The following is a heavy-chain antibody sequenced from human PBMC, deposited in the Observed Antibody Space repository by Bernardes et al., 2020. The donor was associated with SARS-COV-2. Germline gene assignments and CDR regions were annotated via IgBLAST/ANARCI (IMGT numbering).Heavy chain of an antibody. D-gene: IGHD3-10*01. V-gene: IGHV3-23*01. J-gene: IGHJ3*02. CDR2: ISGGGGAT. CDR3: VKDKRADSVTRGFVISDVFDI. CDR1: GFTFSSYA. Sequence: GGSLRLSCAASGFTFSSYAMYWVRQAPGKGLEWVSAISGGGGATYYADSVKGRFTISRDNSKNTLYLEMSSLKVEDTALYYCVKDKRADSVTRGFVISDVFDIWGQGTMLTVSS.